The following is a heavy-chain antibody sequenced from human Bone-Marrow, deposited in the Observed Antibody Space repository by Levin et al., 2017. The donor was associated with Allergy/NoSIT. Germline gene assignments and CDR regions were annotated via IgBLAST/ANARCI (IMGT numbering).Heavy chain of an antibody. Sequence: GGSLRLSCAASGFTFGDYAMHWVRQVPGKGLEWVSGISWNSGSLGYAESVKGRLTISRDNAKNSLYLQMSSLRPEDTALYFCTKESHDYYDSIDNWVDPWGQGTLVTVSS. D-gene: IGHD3-22*01. CDR2: ISWNSGSL. CDR1: GFTFGDYA. CDR3: TKESHDYYDSIDNWVDP. V-gene: IGHV3-9*01. J-gene: IGHJ5*02.